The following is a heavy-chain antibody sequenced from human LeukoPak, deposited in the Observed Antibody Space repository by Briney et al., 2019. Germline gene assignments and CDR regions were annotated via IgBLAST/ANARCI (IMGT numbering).Heavy chain of an antibody. CDR2: IRSKANSYAT. J-gene: IGHJ3*01. CDR3: TRWWTGYDSSTDSNNDAFDL. D-gene: IGHD3-22*01. V-gene: IGHV3-73*01. CDR1: GLTFSGSA. Sequence: GGSLRLSCAASGLTFSGSAMHWVRQASGKGLEWVGRIRSKANSYATAYAASVKGRFTISRDDSKNTAYLQMNSLKTEDTAVYYCTRWWTGYDSSTDSNNDAFDLSGQGPTVPVSS.